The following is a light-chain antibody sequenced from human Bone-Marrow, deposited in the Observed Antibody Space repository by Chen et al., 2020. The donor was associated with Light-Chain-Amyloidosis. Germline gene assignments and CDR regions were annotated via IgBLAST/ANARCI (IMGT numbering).Light chain of an antibody. Sequence: EIVLTQSAGTLSLSPGERGTLSCRASQSVSSTYLAWYQQNPGQGLRLLIYGASTSATGIQDSFRGSESATDFTITISRLEHEGLAVYYCHLYGRSPPCTFGQGNKLEIK. J-gene: IGKJ2*02. CDR1: QSVSSTY. V-gene: IGKV3-20*01. CDR2: GAS. CDR3: HLYGRSPPCT.